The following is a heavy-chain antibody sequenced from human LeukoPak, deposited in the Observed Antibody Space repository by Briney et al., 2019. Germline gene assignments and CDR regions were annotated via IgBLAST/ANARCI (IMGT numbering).Heavy chain of an antibody. Sequence: SVKVSCKASGGTFSSYTISWVRQAPGQGLEWMGRIIPILGIANYAQKFQGRVTITADKSTSTAYMELSSLRSEDTAVYYCARDSTNYPFDIWGQGTKVTVSS. D-gene: IGHD5-24*01. V-gene: IGHV1-69*04. CDR2: IIPILGIA. CDR1: GGTFSSYT. CDR3: ARDSTNYPFDI. J-gene: IGHJ3*02.